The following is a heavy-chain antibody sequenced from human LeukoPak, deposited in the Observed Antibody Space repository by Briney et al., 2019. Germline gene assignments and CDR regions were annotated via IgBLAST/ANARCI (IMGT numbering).Heavy chain of an antibody. V-gene: IGHV4-38-2*02. CDR3: ARAVAVAGTLDY. Sequence: SETLSLTCTVSGYSISSGYYWGWIRQPPGKGLEWIGSIYHSGSTYYNPSLKSRVTISVDTSKNQFSLKLSSVTAADTAVYYCARAVAVAGTLDYWGQGTLVTVSS. J-gene: IGHJ4*02. D-gene: IGHD6-19*01. CDR1: GYSISSGYY. CDR2: IYHSGST.